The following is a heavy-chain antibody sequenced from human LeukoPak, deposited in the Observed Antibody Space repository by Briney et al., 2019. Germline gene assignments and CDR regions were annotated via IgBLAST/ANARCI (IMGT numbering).Heavy chain of an antibody. V-gene: IGHV4-61*01. CDR1: GYSISSGYY. J-gene: IGHJ5*02. Sequence: SETLSLTCTVSGYSISSGYYWSWIRQPPGKGLEWIGYIYYSGSTNYKPSLKSRVTISVDTSKNQFSLKLSSVTAADTAVYYCARGGYYGSGNDFRFDPWGQGTLVTVSS. CDR2: IYYSGST. D-gene: IGHD3-10*01. CDR3: ARGGYYGSGNDFRFDP.